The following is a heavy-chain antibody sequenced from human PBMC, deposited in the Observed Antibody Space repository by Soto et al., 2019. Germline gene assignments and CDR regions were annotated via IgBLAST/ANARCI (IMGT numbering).Heavy chain of an antibody. D-gene: IGHD6-19*01. J-gene: IGHJ5*01. CDR1: VFTFSIDA. Sequence: WGSLQVSCVSSVFTFSIDAMRWVRQAPGKGLDWVAVTSYDGTSKYYADSVKGRFFISRDNFKNTLYLQMNSLRPEDTAMYYCARDTRYSRGWYASWGQGTLVTVSS. V-gene: IGHV3-30-3*01. CDR2: TSYDGTSK. CDR3: ARDTRYSRGWYAS.